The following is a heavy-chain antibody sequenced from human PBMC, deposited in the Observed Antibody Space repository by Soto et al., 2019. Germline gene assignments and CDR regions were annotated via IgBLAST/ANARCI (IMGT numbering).Heavy chain of an antibody. V-gene: IGHV3-33*01. CDR3: ARAGGADCSGGSCYPNYYYYGMDV. CDR1: GFTFSSYG. D-gene: IGHD2-15*01. J-gene: IGHJ6*02. Sequence: PGGSLRLSCAASGFTFSSYGMHWVRRAPGKGLEWVAVIWYDGSNKYYADSVKGRFTISRDNSKNTLYLQMNSLRAEDTAVYYCARAGGADCSGGSCYPNYYYYGMDVWGQGTTVTVSS. CDR2: IWYDGSNK.